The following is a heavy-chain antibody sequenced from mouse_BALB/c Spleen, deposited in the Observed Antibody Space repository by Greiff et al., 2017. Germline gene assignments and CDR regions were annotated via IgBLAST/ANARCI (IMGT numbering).Heavy chain of an antibody. CDR3: ARYYGSHYFDY. Sequence: VQVVESGPGLVAPSQSLSITCTVSGFSLTSYGVHWVRQPPGKGLEWLGVIWAGGSTNYYSALMSRLSISKDNSKSQVFLKMNSLQTDDTAMYYCARYYGSHYFDYWGQGTTLTVSS. D-gene: IGHD1-1*01. V-gene: IGHV2-9*02. CDR2: IWAGGST. J-gene: IGHJ2*01. CDR1: GFSLTSYG.